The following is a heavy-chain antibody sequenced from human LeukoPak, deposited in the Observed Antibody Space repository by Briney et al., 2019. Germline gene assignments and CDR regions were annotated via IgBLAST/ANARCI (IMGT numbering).Heavy chain of an antibody. J-gene: IGHJ4*02. CDR3: ARVRSGSLDY. CDR1: GFTFSSYS. CDR2: IRSSSSDI. V-gene: IGHV3-21*01. D-gene: IGHD1-26*01. Sequence: GGSLRLSCAASGFTFSSYSMNWVRQAPGKGLEWVSFIRSSSSDIYYADSVKGRFTISRDNAKNSLYLQMDSLRAGDTAVYYCARVRSGSLDYWGQGTLVTVSS.